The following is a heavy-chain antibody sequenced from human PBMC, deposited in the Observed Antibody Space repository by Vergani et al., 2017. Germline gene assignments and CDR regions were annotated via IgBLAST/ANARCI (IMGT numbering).Heavy chain of an antibody. CDR2: IYTSGST. J-gene: IGHJ4*02. CDR3: ARGRYYYGSGRIFDY. D-gene: IGHD3-10*01. CDR1: GGSISSYY. Sequence: QVQLQESGPGLVKPSETLSLTCTVSGGSISSYYWSWIRQPAGKGLEWIGRIYTSGSTNYNPSLKSRVTMSVDTSKNKFSLKLSSVTAADTAVYYCARGRYYYGSGRIFDYWGQGTLVTDSS. V-gene: IGHV4-4*07.